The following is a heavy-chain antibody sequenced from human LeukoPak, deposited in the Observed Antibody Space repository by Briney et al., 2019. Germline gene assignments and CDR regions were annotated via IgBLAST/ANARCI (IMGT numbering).Heavy chain of an antibody. J-gene: IGHJ3*02. CDR3: ARHESYCGGDCYSGLSI. D-gene: IGHD2-21*02. V-gene: IGHV5-51*01. Sequence: GESLKISWETSGYNFTSYWNGWVRQVPGKGLEWIGIIYPGDSDTRYSPSFQGQVTISADKSISTAYLQWSSLTASDTAMYYCARHESYCGGDCYSGLSIWGQGTMVTVSS. CDR2: IYPGDSDT. CDR1: GYNFTSYW.